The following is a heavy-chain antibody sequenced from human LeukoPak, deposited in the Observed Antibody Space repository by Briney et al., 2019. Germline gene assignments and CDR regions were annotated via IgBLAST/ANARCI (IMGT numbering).Heavy chain of an antibody. CDR2: IYYIGGT. CDR1: GGSISIYY. Sequence: SETLSLTCTVSGGSISIYYFSWIRHPPGEGLEWIGYIYYIGGTHYHPSLKRRVTISVETSKYQFHLKLRSVPAADPAVYYCARGRERGLGVVVPAAHPPAACDIWGQGTMVTVSS. D-gene: IGHD2-2*01. V-gene: IGHV4-59*01. J-gene: IGHJ3*02. CDR3: ARGRERGLGVVVPAAHPPAACDI.